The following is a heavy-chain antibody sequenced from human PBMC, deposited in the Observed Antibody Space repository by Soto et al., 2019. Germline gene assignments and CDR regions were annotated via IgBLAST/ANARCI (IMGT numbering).Heavy chain of an antibody. V-gene: IGHV3-23*01. CDR2: ISVSGGSK. J-gene: IGHJ4*02. Sequence: GGSLRLSCAASGFTFGSYAMSWVRQAPGKGLEWVSAISVSGGSKYYADSVKGRFTISRDKYKNTLYLQMNSLRAEETAVYYCAKEELYYYDISGYPGPYFDYWGQGTLVTVSS. CDR3: AKEELYYYDISGYPGPYFDY. CDR1: GFTFGSYA. D-gene: IGHD3-22*01.